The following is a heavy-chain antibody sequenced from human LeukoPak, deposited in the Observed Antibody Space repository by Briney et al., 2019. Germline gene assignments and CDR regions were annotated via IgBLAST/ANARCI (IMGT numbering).Heavy chain of an antibody. D-gene: IGHD2-21*02. Sequence: ASVKVSCKASGYTFTSYGISWVQQAPGQGLEWMGWISAYNGNTNYAQKLQGRVTMTTDTSTSTAYMELRSLRSDDTAVYYCARDYLAYCGGDCYSCYDYWGQGTLVTVPS. J-gene: IGHJ4*02. CDR1: GYTFTSYG. CDR2: ISAYNGNT. V-gene: IGHV1-18*01. CDR3: ARDYLAYCGGDCYSCYDY.